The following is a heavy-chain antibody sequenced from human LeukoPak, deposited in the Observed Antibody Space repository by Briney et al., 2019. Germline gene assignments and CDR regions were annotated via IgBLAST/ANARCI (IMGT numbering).Heavy chain of an antibody. J-gene: IGHJ4*02. D-gene: IGHD3-10*01. V-gene: IGHV4-59*01. Sequence: SETLSLTCTVSGRSISSYYWSWIRQPPGKGLEWIGYIYYSGSTNYNPSLKSRVTISVDTSKNQFSLKLSSVTAADTAVYYCARGEGRRFGERWGQGTLVTVSS. CDR3: ARGEGRRFGER. CDR2: IYYSGST. CDR1: GRSISSYY.